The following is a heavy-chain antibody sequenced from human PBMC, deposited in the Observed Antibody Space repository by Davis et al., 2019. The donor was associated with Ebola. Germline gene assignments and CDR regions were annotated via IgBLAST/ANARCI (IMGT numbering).Heavy chain of an antibody. V-gene: IGHV3-21*01. CDR1: GFTFSSYS. CDR2: ISSSSSYI. D-gene: IGHD3-3*01. J-gene: IGHJ5*02. Sequence: PGGSLRLSCAASGFTFSSYSMNWVRQAPGKGLEWVSSISSSSSYIYYADSVKGRFTISRDNAKNSLYLQMNSLRDEDTAVYYCARGSRSVLEWLLGPFDPWGQGTLVTVSS. CDR3: ARGSRSVLEWLLGPFDP.